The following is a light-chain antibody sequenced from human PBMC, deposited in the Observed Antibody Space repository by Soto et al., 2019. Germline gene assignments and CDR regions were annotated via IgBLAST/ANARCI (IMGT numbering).Light chain of an antibody. V-gene: IGKV3-11*01. J-gene: IGKJ4*01. CDR2: DAS. CDR3: QQRSNWPLT. CDR1: QSVSSY. Sequence: EIVLTQSPATLSLSPGERATLSCRASQSVSSYLAWYQQKPGQAPRLLIYDASNRATGIPARFSGSGYGTDVTLPISSLEPEDFAVYYCQQRSNWPLTFGGGTKVEIK.